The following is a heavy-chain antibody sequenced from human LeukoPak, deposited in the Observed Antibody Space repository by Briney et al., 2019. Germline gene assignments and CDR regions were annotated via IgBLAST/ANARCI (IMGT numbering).Heavy chain of an antibody. D-gene: IGHD2-21*01. CDR2: IYDSGNT. Sequence: SETLSLTCTLSGGSISSYYWSWIRQPPGKGLEWIGYIYDSGNTNYNPSLKSRVTISVDTSKNQFSLKVRSVTAADTAVYYCAKGEGDYWGQGTLVTVSS. CDR1: GGSISSYY. V-gene: IGHV4-59*01. CDR3: AKGEGDY. J-gene: IGHJ4*02.